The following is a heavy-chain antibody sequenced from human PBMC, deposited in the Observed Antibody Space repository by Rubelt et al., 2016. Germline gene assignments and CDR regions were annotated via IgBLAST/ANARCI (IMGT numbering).Heavy chain of an antibody. J-gene: IGHJ5*02. CDR1: GGSFSGYY. V-gene: IGHV4-34*01. Sequence: QVQLQQWGAGLLKPSETLSLTCAVYGGSFSGYYWSWIRQPPGKGLEWIGEINHSGSTNYNPSLKCRVTISVDTSKNQVSLKLSSVTAADTAVYYCARVLSSWAFGNWFDPWGQGTLVTVSS. CDR3: ARVLSSWAFGNWFDP. CDR2: INHSGST. D-gene: IGHD6-13*01.